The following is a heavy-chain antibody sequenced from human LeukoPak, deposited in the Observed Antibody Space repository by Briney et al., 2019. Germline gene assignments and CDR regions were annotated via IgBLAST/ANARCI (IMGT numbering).Heavy chain of an antibody. V-gene: IGHV1-18*01. CDR1: GYTLTELS. J-gene: IGHJ4*02. Sequence: ASVKVSCKVSGYTLTELSMHWVRQAPGKGLEWMGWISAYNGNTNYAQKLQGRVTMTTDTSTSTAYMELRSLRSDDTAVYYCARGNYYDSSGYGYWGQGTLVTVSS. CDR2: ISAYNGNT. CDR3: ARGNYYDSSGYGY. D-gene: IGHD3-22*01.